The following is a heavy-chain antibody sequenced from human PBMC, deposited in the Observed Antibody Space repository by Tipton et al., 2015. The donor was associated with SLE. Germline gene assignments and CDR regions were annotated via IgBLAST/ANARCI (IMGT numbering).Heavy chain of an antibody. Sequence: TLSLTCAVSGGSISSSNWWTWVRQPPGKGLEWIGEIYHSGSTNYNPSLKSRVTMSVDNSKNQFSLKLTSVTAADTAVYYCARVRCSGGSCYYYYYTMAVWGQGTTVTVSS. CDR1: GGSISSSNW. V-gene: IGHV4-4*02. J-gene: IGHJ6*02. CDR2: IYHSGST. D-gene: IGHD2-15*01. CDR3: ARVRCSGGSCYYYYYTMAV.